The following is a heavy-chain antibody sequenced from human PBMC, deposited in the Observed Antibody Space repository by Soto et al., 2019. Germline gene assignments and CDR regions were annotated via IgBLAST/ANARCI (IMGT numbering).Heavy chain of an antibody. J-gene: IGHJ6*02. V-gene: IGHV1-18*01. CDR1: GYTFTSYG. Sequence: QVQLVQSGAEVKKPGASVKVSCKASGYTFTSYGLSWVRQAPGQGLEWMGWINAYNGNTNYAQKLQGRVTMTNDTTTSTDYMMRRSQRSCDTAVYYCAGIKMATSSTHCFYYGMDVWGQGTTVTVSS. CDR2: INAYNGNT. D-gene: IGHD5-12*01. CDR3: AGIKMATSSTHCFYYGMDV.